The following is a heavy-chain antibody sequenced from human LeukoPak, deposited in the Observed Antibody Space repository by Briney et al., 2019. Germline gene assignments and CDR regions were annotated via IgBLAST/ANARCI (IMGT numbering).Heavy chain of an antibody. CDR3: TSDYYDSRWFDP. CDR1: GFTFSSYA. J-gene: IGHJ5*02. Sequence: GGSLRLSCSASGFTFSSYAMHWVRQASGKGLEWVGRIRSKANSYATEYAASVKGRFTISRDDSKNTAYLQLNSLKTEDTAVYYCTSDYYDSRWFDPWGQGTLVTVSS. V-gene: IGHV3-73*01. D-gene: IGHD3-22*01. CDR2: IRSKANSYAT.